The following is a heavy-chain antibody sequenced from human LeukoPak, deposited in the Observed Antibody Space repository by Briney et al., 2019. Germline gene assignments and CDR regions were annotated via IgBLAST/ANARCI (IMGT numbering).Heavy chain of an antibody. CDR3: ARRTSAGATLSDY. J-gene: IGHJ4*02. V-gene: IGHV1-8*01. CDR2: MNPNSGNT. CDR1: GYTFTSYD. D-gene: IGHD1-26*01. Sequence: GASEKVSCKASGYTFTSYDINWVRQATGQGLEWMGWMNPNSGNTGYAQKFQGRVTMTRNTSISTAYMELSSLRSEDTAVYYCARRTSAGATLSDYWGQGTLVTVSS.